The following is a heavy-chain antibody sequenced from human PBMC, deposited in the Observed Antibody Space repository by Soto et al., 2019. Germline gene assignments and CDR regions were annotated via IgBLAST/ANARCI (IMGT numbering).Heavy chain of an antibody. Sequence: QVQLQESGPGLVRPSQTLSLTCTVSGGSISSGGYYWSWIRQHPGKGLEWIGYIYYSGSTYYNPSLXSXXXISVDXSXXXXSXXLSSVTAADTAXXYCARGGRRSPAMDVWGQGTTVTVS. CDR3: ARGGRRSPAMDV. CDR1: GGSISSGGYY. V-gene: IGHV4-31*01. CDR2: IYYSGST. J-gene: IGHJ6*02.